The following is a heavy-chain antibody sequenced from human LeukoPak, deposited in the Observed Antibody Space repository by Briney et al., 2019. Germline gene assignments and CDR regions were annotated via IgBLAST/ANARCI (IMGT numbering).Heavy chain of an antibody. CDR3: ARDRGPRTGFMVREAYDY. Sequence: GGPLRLSCAASGFTFSDYWIHWVRQAPGKGLVWVSRINTDGSITNYADSVKGRFSISRDNAKNTLYLQMSSLRAEDTAVYYCARDRGPRTGFMVREAYDYWGQGTLVTVSS. CDR2: INTDGSIT. V-gene: IGHV3-74*01. J-gene: IGHJ4*02. CDR1: GFTFSDYW. D-gene: IGHD3-10*01.